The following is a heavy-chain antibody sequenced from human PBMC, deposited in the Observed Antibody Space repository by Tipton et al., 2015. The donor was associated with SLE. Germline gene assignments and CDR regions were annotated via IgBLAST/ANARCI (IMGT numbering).Heavy chain of an antibody. D-gene: IGHD6-19*01. CDR2: INHSGST. V-gene: IGHV4-34*01. CDR3: ARGGVRVGAVAGTDLDY. J-gene: IGHJ4*02. CDR1: GGSFSGYY. Sequence: TLSLTCAVYGGSFSGYYWSWIRQPPGKGLEWIGEINHSGSTNYNPSLKSRVTISVDTSKNQFSLKLSSVTAADTAVYYCARGGVRVGAVAGTDLDYWGQGTLVTVSS.